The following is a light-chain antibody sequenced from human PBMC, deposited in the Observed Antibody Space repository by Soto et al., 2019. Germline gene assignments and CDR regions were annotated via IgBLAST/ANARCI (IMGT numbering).Light chain of an antibody. CDR1: SEHSSYA. V-gene: IGLV4-69*01. CDR3: QTWGTGIVV. CDR2: LNSDGSH. Sequence: QPVLTQSPSASASLGASVKLTCTLSSEHSSYAIAWHQQQPEKGPRYLMNLNSDGSHSKGDGIPDRFSGSSSGAERYLTISSLQSEDEADYYCQTWGTGIVVFGGGTKLTVL. J-gene: IGLJ2*01.